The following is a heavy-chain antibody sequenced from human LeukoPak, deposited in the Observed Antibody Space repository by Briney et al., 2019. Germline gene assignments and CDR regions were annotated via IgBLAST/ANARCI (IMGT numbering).Heavy chain of an antibody. CDR1: GFTFSSYA. Sequence: GGSLRLSCAASGFTFSSYAMHWVRQAPGKGMEWVAVISYDGSNNYYADSVKGRFTISRDTSKNTLYLQMNSLRAEDTAVYYCARAERDAFDIWGQGTMVTVSS. V-gene: IGHV3-30*04. CDR2: ISYDGSNN. J-gene: IGHJ3*02. CDR3: ARAERDAFDI. D-gene: IGHD5-24*01.